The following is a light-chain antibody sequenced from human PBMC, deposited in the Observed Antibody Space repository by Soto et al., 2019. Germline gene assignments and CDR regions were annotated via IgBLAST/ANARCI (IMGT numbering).Light chain of an antibody. CDR2: GAS. V-gene: IGKV3-20*01. CDR3: HQYGSSPQT. J-gene: IGKJ1*01. Sequence: EIVLTQSPATLSVSPGDRATLSCRASEGLTNSYLAWYQQKPGQAPSLLIYGASSRATGIPDRFSGSGSGTEFTLTVDRLEPEDFAVYYCHQYGSSPQTFGRGTKVDIK. CDR1: EGLTNSY.